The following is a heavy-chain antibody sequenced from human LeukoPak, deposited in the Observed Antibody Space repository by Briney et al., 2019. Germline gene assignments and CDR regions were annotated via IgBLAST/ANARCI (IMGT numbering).Heavy chain of an antibody. CDR2: ISSSSSYI. CDR1: GFTFSSYG. CDR3: ARVEYSSSPESDYYYYMDV. V-gene: IGHV3-21*01. Sequence: GGSLRLSCAASGFTFSSYGMNWVRQAPGKGLEWVSSISSSSSYIYYADSVKGRFTISRDNAKNSLYLQMNSLRAEDTAVYYCARVEYSSSPESDYYYYMDVWGKGTTVTVSS. J-gene: IGHJ6*03. D-gene: IGHD6-6*01.